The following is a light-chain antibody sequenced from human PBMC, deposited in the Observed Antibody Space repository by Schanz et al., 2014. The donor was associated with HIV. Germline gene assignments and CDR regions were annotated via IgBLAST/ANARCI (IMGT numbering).Light chain of an antibody. CDR3: CSYAGTSTFVV. V-gene: IGLV2-8*01. Sequence: QSVLTQPPSASGSPGQSITISCTGTSSDVGYYNYVSWYQQHPGKAPKLIIYEVYKRPSGVPNRFSGSKSANTASLTFSGLQAEDEADYYCCSYAGTSTFVVFGGGTKLTVL. J-gene: IGLJ2*01. CDR2: EVY. CDR1: SSDVGYYNY.